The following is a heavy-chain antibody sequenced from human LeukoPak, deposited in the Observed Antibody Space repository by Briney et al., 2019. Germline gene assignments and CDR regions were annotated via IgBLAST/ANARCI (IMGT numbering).Heavy chain of an antibody. Sequence: PGGSLRLSCAASGFTFSNYGMHWVRQAPGKGLERLAFIRNDGSNEFYADSVKGRFTVSRDNSKNTLYLQVNSLIPEDTAVSYCGKGIGGYDPFFFWGQGTLVTVSS. CDR2: IRNDGSNE. V-gene: IGHV3-30*02. D-gene: IGHD3-22*01. J-gene: IGHJ4*02. CDR1: GFTFSNYG. CDR3: GKGIGGYDPFFF.